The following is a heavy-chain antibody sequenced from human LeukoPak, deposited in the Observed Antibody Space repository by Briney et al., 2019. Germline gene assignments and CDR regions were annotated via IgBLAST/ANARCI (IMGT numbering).Heavy chain of an antibody. CDR3: ARWGAAAGTEFYYYYYGMDV. D-gene: IGHD6-13*01. V-gene: IGHV1-69*10. J-gene: IGHJ6*02. CDR2: FNPIADIA. CDR1: GGSFSRYT. Sequence: SVKVSCKPSGGSFSRYTINWVRQAPGQGLEWMGGFNPIADIASYAQKFLGRVTITADKSTSTAYMELNSLRSEDTAVYYCARWGAAAGTEFYYYYYGMDVWGQGTTVTVSS.